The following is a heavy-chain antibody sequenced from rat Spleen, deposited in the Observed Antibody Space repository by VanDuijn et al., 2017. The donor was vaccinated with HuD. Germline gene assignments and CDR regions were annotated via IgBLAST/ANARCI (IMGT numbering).Heavy chain of an antibody. D-gene: IGHD1-2*01. J-gene: IGHJ3*01. CDR2: IWAGGGT. CDR3: AGSGYSRHRYWFTY. V-gene: IGHV2-72*01. Sequence: QVQLNESGPGLVQPSQTLSLTCTVAGFSLTSYHVSWVRQPPGKSLVWMGTIWAGGGTNYNSAVQSRLSISRDTSKSQVFLKMNSLQPEDTGTYYCAGSGYSRHRYWFTYWGQGTLVTVSS. CDR1: GFSLTSYH.